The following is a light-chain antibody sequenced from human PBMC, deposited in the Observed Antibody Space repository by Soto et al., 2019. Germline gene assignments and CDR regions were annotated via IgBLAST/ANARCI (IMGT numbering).Light chain of an antibody. Sequence: QSALTQPASVSGSPGQSITVSCTGTSSDVGSYNLVSWYQQHPGKAPKLMIYEVSKRPSGVSNCFSGSKSGNTASLTISGLQAEDEADYYCCSYAGSSTLYVFGTGTKVTVL. V-gene: IGLV2-23*02. CDR2: EVS. CDR1: SSDVGSYNL. CDR3: CSYAGSSTLYV. J-gene: IGLJ1*01.